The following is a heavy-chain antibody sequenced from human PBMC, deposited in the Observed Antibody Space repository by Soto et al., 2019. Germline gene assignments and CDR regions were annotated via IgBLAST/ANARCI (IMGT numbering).Heavy chain of an antibody. V-gene: IGHV4-39*01. CDR2: VHYSGST. D-gene: IGHD3-22*01. J-gene: IGHJ4*02. CDR3: ARQHYYDSSGYYTWD. Sequence: PSEPLSLTCSVSGGSIRSNIYYWGWIRHPPGKGLEWIATVHYSGSTYYTPSLKNRVTISADTSNNQFSLRLNSVTAADTAVYYCARQHYYDSSGYYTWDWGQGTLVTVS. CDR1: GGSIRSNIYY.